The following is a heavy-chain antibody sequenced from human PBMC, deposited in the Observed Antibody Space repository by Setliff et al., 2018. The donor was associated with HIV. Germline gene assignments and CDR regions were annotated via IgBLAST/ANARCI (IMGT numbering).Heavy chain of an antibody. CDR2: IRSKAYGGTT. CDR1: GFTFGDYA. CDR3: TRDFMTGSAY. V-gene: IGHV3-49*04. Sequence: GGSLRLSCTVSGFTFGDYAMSWVRQAPGKGLEWVGFIRSKAYGGTTEYAASVKGRFTISRDDSKSVAYLQVNSLRTDDTAVYYCTRDFMTGSAYWGQGTLVTVS. D-gene: IGHD3-9*01. J-gene: IGHJ4*02.